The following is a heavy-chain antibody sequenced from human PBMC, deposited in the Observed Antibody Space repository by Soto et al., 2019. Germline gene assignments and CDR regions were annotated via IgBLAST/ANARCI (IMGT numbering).Heavy chain of an antibody. J-gene: IGHJ4*02. CDR3: ARHNGGSYFDY. Sequence: SETLSLTCTVSGGSISSYYWSWIRQPPGKGLEWIGYIYYSGSTNYNPSLKSRVTISVDTSKNQFSLKLSSVTAADTAVYYCARHNGGSYFDYWGQGTLVTVSS. CDR1: GGSISSYY. CDR2: IYYSGST. V-gene: IGHV4-59*01. D-gene: IGHD1-26*01.